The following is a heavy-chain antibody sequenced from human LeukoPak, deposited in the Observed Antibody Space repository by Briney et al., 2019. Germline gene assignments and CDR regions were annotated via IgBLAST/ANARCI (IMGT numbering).Heavy chain of an antibody. V-gene: IGHV3-21*01. J-gene: IGHJ5*02. CDR2: ISGSSSDV. D-gene: IGHD5-12*01. CDR3: ARQVATILA. Sequence: GGSLRLSCAASGFAFNNYNMNWVRQAPGKGLEWVSSISGSSSDVYYADSVRGRFTISRDNAKSSLYLQMRSLRAEDTAVYYCARQVATILAWGQGTLVTVSS. CDR1: GFAFNNYN.